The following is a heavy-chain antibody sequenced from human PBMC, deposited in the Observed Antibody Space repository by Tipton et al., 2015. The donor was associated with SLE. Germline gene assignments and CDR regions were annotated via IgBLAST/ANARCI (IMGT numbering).Heavy chain of an antibody. CDR2: THKNDRT. CDR1: GVSIRSPY. D-gene: IGHD6-25*01. J-gene: IGHJ4*02. Sequence: TLSLTCSVSGVSIRSPYWAWIRQPPGKGREWIVSTHKNDRTKYNPSLQSRVTVSVDTSRNQLSLTLSSVTPANTAVYSCAGCAGYGSGWAPFDYWGQGWLVTGS. V-gene: IGHV4-59*11. CDR3: AGCAGYGSGWAPFDY.